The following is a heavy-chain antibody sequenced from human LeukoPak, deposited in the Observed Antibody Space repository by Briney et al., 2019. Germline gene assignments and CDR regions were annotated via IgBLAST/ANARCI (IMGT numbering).Heavy chain of an antibody. J-gene: IGHJ4*02. CDR2: INWNGGST. V-gene: IGHV3-20*01. CDR3: ARNRGGTCFDY. D-gene: IGHD3-10*01. Sequence: GGSLRLSCAASGFTFDDYGMSWVRQAPGEGLEWVSGINWNGGSTGYADSVKGRFTISRDNAKNSLYLQMNSLRAEDTALYHCARNRGGTCFDYWGQGTLVTVSS. CDR1: GFTFDDYG.